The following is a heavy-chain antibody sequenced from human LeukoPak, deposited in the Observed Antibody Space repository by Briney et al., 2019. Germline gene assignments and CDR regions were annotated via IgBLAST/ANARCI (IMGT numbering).Heavy chain of an antibody. D-gene: IGHD5-12*01. Sequence: GGSLRLSCAASGFTFNDAWMSWVRQAPGKGLEWVGRIKSKTDGETTDYAAPVKGRFTISRGDSRNTLYLQMNSLRTEDTAVYYCTTGGYDWGQGTLVAVSS. CDR1: GFTFNDAW. V-gene: IGHV3-15*01. J-gene: IGHJ4*02. CDR2: IKSKTDGETT. CDR3: TTGGYD.